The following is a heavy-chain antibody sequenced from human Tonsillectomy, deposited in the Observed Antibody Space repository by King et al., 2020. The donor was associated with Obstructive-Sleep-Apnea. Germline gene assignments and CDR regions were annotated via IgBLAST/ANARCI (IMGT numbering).Heavy chain of an antibody. CDR2: INPSGGET. V-gene: IGHV1-46*01. D-gene: IGHD4-17*01. J-gene: IGHJ4*02. CDR1: GYTFSSYY. Sequence: VQLVQSGAEVRKPGASVKVSCKTSGYTFSSYYMNWVRQAPGQRLEWMGMINPSGGETRYTQKVKGRITLTRDTSTSTVYMELSRLKSEDTAVYYCARGSTVANRAISYWGQGTLVTVSS. CDR3: ARGSTVANRAISY.